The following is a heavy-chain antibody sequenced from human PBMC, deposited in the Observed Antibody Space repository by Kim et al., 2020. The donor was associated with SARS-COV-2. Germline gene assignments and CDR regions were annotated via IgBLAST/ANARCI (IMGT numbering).Heavy chain of an antibody. CDR2: ISYDGSNK. V-gene: IGHV3-30-3*01. D-gene: IGHD7-27*01. J-gene: IGHJ6*01. Sequence: GGSLRLSCAASGFTFSSYAMHWVRQAPGKGLEWVAVISYDGSNKYYADSVKGRFTISRDNSKNTLYLQMNSLRAEDTAVYYCARELGIGAYYYYGMDVGG. CDR3: ARELGIGAYYYYGMDV. CDR1: GFTFSSYA.